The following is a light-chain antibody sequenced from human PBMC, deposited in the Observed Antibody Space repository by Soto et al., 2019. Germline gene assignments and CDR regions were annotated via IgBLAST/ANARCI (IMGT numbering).Light chain of an antibody. Sequence: EIVLTQSPGTLSLSPGERATLSCRASQSVSSNYLAWYQQKPGQAPSLLIYDASSRATGIPDRFSGSGSGTDFTLTISTLEPEDFAMYSCQQYGSSAPITFGHGTRLEIE. V-gene: IGKV3-20*01. CDR1: QSVSSNY. J-gene: IGKJ5*01. CDR2: DAS. CDR3: QQYGSSAPIT.